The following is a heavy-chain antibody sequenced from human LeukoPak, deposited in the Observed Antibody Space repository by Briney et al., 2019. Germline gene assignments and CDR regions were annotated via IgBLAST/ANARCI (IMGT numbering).Heavy chain of an antibody. D-gene: IGHD2-2*01. Sequence: GGSLRLSCAASGFTFSSSAMSWVRQAPGKGLEWVSTVSGSGATTYYADSVKGRFTISRDNSKNTLYLQVNSLRAEDTAVYYCAKDGECSGTSCSLDYWGQGTLVTVSS. CDR3: AKDGECSGTSCSLDY. CDR1: GFTFSSSA. V-gene: IGHV3-23*01. CDR2: VSGSGATT. J-gene: IGHJ4*02.